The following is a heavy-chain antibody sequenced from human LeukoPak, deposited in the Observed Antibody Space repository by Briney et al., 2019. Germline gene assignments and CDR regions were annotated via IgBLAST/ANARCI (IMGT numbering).Heavy chain of an antibody. CDR3: ARDNTIFVPSHYWFDP. V-gene: IGHV4-39*02. D-gene: IGHD3-3*01. J-gene: IGHJ5*02. CDR2: IYYSGST. Sequence: SETLSLTCTVSGGSISSSSYYWGWIRQPPGKGLEWIGSIYYSGSTYYNPSLKSRVTISVDTSKNQFSLKLSSVTAADTAVYYCARDNTIFVPSHYWFDPWGQGTLVTVSS. CDR1: GGSISSSSYY.